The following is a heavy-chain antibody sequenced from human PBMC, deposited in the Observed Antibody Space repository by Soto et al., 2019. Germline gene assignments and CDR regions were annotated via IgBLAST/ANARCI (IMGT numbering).Heavy chain of an antibody. V-gene: IGHV3-74*01. CDR2: INSDGYST. J-gene: IGHJ1*01. Sequence: EVQLVESGGGLVQPGGSLRLSCAASGFTFSSYWMHWVRQAPGKGLVWVSRINSDGYSTSYADSVKGRFTISRDNAKNTLHLQMNSLRAEDTAVYYCARGGASGVPPAHWGQGTLVTVSS. D-gene: IGHD3-16*01. CDR3: ARGGASGVPPAH. CDR1: GFTFSSYW.